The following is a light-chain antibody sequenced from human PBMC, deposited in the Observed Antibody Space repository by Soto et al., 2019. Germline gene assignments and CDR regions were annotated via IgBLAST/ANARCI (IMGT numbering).Light chain of an antibody. CDR3: QAWYSSNVV. Sequence: SYELTQPPLVSVSPGKTASITCSGDKLGDKYACWYQQKPGQSPVLVIYQDSKRPSGIPERFSASNSGNTATLTISGTQAMGEADYYCQAWYSSNVVFGGGTKLTVL. J-gene: IGLJ2*01. CDR2: QDS. CDR1: KLGDKY. V-gene: IGLV3-1*01.